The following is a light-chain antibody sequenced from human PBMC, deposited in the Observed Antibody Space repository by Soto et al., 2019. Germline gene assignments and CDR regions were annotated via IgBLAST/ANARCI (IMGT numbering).Light chain of an antibody. V-gene: IGKV1-6*01. CDR1: QGIGND. Sequence: AIPMTQSPSSLSASVGDRVTITCRASQGIGNDLGWYQQKPGKAPKFLIYAVSSLQSGVPSRFSGSGSGTDFTLTISSLQPEDFATYYCLQDYNYPLTFGQGTKVEIK. CDR2: AVS. CDR3: LQDYNYPLT. J-gene: IGKJ1*01.